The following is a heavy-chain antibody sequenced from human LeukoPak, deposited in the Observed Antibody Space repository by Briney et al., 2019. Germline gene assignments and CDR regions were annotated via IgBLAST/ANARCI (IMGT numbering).Heavy chain of an antibody. V-gene: IGHV5-51*01. CDR1: GYSFTSYW. CDR2: IYPGDSDT. CDR3: ARLYEGYYYDSSGYAYFDY. J-gene: IGHJ4*02. Sequence: GESLKISCKGSGYSFTSYWIGWVRQMAGKGLEWMGIIYPGDSDTRYSPSFQGQVTISADKSISTAYLQWSSLKASDTAMYYCARLYEGYYYDSSGYAYFDYWGQGTLVTVSS. D-gene: IGHD3-22*01.